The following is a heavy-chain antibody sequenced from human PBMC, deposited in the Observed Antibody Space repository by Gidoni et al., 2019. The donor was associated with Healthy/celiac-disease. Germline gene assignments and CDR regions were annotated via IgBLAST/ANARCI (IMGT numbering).Heavy chain of an antibody. CDR2: IIPIFGTA. J-gene: IGHJ6*02. V-gene: IGHV1-69*06. CDR3: ARGAGGIVVVPAAKFMDV. CDR1: GGTFSSYA. Sequence: QVQLVQSGAEVKKPGSSVKVSCKASGGTFSSYAISWVRQAPGQGLEWMGGIIPIFGTANYAQKFQGRVTITADKSTSTAYMELSSLRSEDTAVYYCARGAGGIVVVPAAKFMDVWGQGTTVTVSS. D-gene: IGHD2-2*01.